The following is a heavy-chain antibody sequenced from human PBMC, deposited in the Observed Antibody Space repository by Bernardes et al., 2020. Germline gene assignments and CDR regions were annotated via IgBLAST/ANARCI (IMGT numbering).Heavy chain of an antibody. CDR1: GGSFSGYY. CDR2: INHSGST. Sequence: SESLSLTCAVYGGSFSGYYWSWIRQPPGKGLEWIGEINHSGSTNYNPSLKSRVTISVDTSKNQFSLKLSSVTAADTAVYYCARRERMPDLFYYYYGMDVWGQGTTVTVSS. V-gene: IGHV4-34*01. J-gene: IGHJ6*02. CDR3: ARRERMPDLFYYYYGMDV. D-gene: IGHD2-2*01.